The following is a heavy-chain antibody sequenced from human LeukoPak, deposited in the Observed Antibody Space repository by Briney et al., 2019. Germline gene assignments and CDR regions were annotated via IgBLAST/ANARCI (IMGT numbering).Heavy chain of an antibody. Sequence: TETLSLTCAVYGGSFSGYYWSWIRQPPGKGLEWIGEINHSGSTNYNPSLKSRVTISVDTSKNQFSLKLSSVTAADTAVYYCAALVLRQQLALDYWGQGTLVTVSS. CDR3: AALVLRQQLALDY. J-gene: IGHJ4*02. CDR1: GGSFSGYY. V-gene: IGHV4-34*01. D-gene: IGHD6-13*01. CDR2: INHSGST.